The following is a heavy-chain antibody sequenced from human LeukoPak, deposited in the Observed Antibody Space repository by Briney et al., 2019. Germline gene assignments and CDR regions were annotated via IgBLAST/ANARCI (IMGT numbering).Heavy chain of an antibody. CDR1: GFTFSSYA. CDR2: ISGSGGST. J-gene: IGHJ6*02. CDR3: AKHPVGDFWSGYRDGMDV. D-gene: IGHD3-3*01. V-gene: IGHV3-23*01. Sequence: GGSLRLSCAASGFTFSSYAMSWVRKAPGKGLGWVSAISGSGGSTYYADSLKGRFTISRNNSKNTLYLQMNSLRAEDKDVYYFAKHPVGDFWSGYRDGMDVWGQGTTVTVSS.